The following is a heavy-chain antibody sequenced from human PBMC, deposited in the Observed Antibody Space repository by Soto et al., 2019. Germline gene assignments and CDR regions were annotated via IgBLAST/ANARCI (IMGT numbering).Heavy chain of an antibody. CDR3: TRAVAGTFSPYDFDC. CDR2: IRNKTYGGTT. D-gene: IGHD6-19*01. CDR1: EFTFGDYT. Sequence: GGSLRLSCTTSEFTFGDYTMSWFRQAPGKGLEWVGFIRNKTYGGTTEYAASVKGRFTISRDDSKNIAYLQLNSLKTEDTAVYYCTRAVAGTFSPYDFDCWGQGALVTVSS. V-gene: IGHV3-49*03. J-gene: IGHJ4*02.